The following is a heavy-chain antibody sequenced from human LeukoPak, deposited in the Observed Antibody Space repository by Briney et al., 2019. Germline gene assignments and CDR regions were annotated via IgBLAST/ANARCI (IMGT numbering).Heavy chain of an antibody. V-gene: IGHV3-30-3*01. Sequence: GGSLRLSCAASGFTFSSYAMHWVRQAPGQRLEWVAVISYDGSNKYYADSVKGRFTISSDNSKNTLYLQMNSLRAEDTAVYYCARDLLPGYCSGGSCYSGWFDPWGQGTLVTVSS. CDR3: ARDLLPGYCSGGSCYSGWFDP. J-gene: IGHJ5*02. CDR1: GFTFSSYA. D-gene: IGHD2-15*01. CDR2: ISYDGSNK.